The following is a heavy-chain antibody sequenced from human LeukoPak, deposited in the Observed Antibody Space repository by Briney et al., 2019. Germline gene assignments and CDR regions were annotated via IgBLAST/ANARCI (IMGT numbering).Heavy chain of an antibody. CDR1: GYSFTSYW. D-gene: IGHD1-26*01. CDR2: IYPGDSDT. J-gene: IGHJ5*02. V-gene: IGHV5-51*01. Sequence: GESLKISCKGSGYSFTSYWIAWVRQMPGKGLEWMGIIYPGDSDTRYSPSFQGQVTISAGKSISTAYLQWSSLKASDTAIYYCARRGYSGSFNWFDPWGQRTLVSVSS. CDR3: ARRGYSGSFNWFDP.